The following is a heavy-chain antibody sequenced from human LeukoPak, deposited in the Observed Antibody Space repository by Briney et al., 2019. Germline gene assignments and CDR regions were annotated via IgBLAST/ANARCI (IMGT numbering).Heavy chain of an antibody. J-gene: IGHJ4*02. CDR1: GFTVSSNY. D-gene: IGHD3-3*01. Sequence: PGGSLTLSCAASGFTVSSNYMIGVGQAPGKGLECFSDIYSGGSTYYTDSVKGRFTISRHNSKNTLYLQMNSLRAEDTAVYYCARSRFWSGYYFFDYWGQGTLVTVSS. CDR2: IYSGGST. V-gene: IGHV3-53*01. CDR3: ARSRFWSGYYFFDY.